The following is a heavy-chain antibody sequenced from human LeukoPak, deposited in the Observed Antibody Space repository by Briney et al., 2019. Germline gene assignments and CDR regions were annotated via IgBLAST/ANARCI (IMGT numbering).Heavy chain of an antibody. Sequence: ASVKVSCKASGYTFTSYYMHWVRQAPGQGLEWMGIINPSGGSTSYAQKFQGRVTMTRDTSTSTVYMELSSLRSEDTAVYHCARVGGFNWFDPWGQGTLVTVSS. V-gene: IGHV1-46*01. D-gene: IGHD3-16*01. CDR2: INPSGGST. CDR3: ARVGGFNWFDP. CDR1: GYTFTSYY. J-gene: IGHJ5*02.